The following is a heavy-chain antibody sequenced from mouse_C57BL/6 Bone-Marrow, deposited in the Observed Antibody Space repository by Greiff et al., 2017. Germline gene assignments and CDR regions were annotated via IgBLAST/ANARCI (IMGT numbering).Heavy chain of an antibody. CDR3: ARSLIYYYGSSYYAMDY. D-gene: IGHD1-1*01. Sequence: VQLQQSGAELMKPGASVKLSCKATGYTFTGYWIEWVKQRPGHGLEWIGEILPGSGSTNYNEKFKGKATFTADTSSNTAYMQLSSLTTEDSAIYYCARSLIYYYGSSYYAMDYWGQGTSVTVSS. V-gene: IGHV1-9*01. J-gene: IGHJ4*01. CDR1: GYTFTGYW. CDR2: ILPGSGST.